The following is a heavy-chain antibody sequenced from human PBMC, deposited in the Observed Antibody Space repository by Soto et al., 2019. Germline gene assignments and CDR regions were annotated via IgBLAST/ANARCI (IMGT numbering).Heavy chain of an antibody. Sequence: QVQLVESGGGVVQPGRSLRLSCAASGFTFSSYGMHWVRQAPGKGLERVAVISYDGSNKYYADSVKGRFTISRDNSKNTPYLQMNSLRAEDTAVYYCAQSWGYSAALAYLGQGPLVPVSS. J-gene: IGHJ4*02. CDR1: GFTFSSYG. CDR2: ISYDGSNK. D-gene: IGHD1-26*01. V-gene: IGHV3-30*03. CDR3: AQSWGYSAALAY.